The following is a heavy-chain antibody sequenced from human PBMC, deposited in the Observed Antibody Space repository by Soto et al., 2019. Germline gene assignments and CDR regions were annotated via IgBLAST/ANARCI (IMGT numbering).Heavy chain of an antibody. CDR2: IKQDGSQK. D-gene: IGHD7-27*01. CDR3: AAGEGWLFDL. J-gene: IGHJ2*01. Sequence: EVQLVESGGGLVQPGGSLRLSCAASPFSFSNYWMTWVRQAAGEGLEWVASIKQDGSQKDYVDSVKGRFTISRDNAKSSLYLQMNSLTVEDTAVYYCAAGEGWLFDLWGRGTLVTVSS. V-gene: IGHV3-7*01. CDR1: PFSFSNYW.